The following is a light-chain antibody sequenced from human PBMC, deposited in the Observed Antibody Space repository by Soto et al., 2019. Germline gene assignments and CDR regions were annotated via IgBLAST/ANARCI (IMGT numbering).Light chain of an antibody. CDR1: QSLLDSDDGNTY. CDR3: MQRIEFPYT. J-gene: IGKJ2*01. CDR2: TLS. V-gene: IGKV2-40*01. Sequence: DIVMTQSLLSLPVSPGEPASFSCRSSQSLLDSDDGNTYLDWFLQKPGQSPQLLIYTLSNRASGVPDRFSGSGSGTDFTLKISRVEAEDVGVYYCMQRIEFPYTFGQGTKLEIK.